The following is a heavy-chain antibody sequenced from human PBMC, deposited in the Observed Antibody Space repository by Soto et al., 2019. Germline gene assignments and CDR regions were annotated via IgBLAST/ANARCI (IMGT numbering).Heavy chain of an antibody. CDR2: ISSSSSYI. V-gene: IGHV3-21*01. Sequence: GSLRLSCAASGLTFSSYSMNWVRQAPGKGLEWVSSISSSSSYIYYADSVKGRFTISRDNAKNSLYLQMNSLRAEDTAVYYCARDKLDYYDSSGPTGGAFDIWGQGTMVTVSS. CDR1: GLTFSSYS. J-gene: IGHJ3*02. CDR3: ARDKLDYYDSSGPTGGAFDI. D-gene: IGHD3-22*01.